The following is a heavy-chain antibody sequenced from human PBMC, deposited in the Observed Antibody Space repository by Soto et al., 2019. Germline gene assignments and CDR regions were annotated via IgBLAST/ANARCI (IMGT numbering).Heavy chain of an antibody. CDR2: IYYSGST. Sequence: SETLSLTCTVSGGSISSYYWSWIRQPPGKGLEWIGYIYYSGSTNYNPSLKSRVTISVDTSKNQFSLKLSSVTAVDTAVYYCARGIVYDFWSGYSYYFDYWGQGTLVTVSS. CDR1: GGSISSYY. J-gene: IGHJ4*02. V-gene: IGHV4-59*01. CDR3: ARGIVYDFWSGYSYYFDY. D-gene: IGHD3-3*01.